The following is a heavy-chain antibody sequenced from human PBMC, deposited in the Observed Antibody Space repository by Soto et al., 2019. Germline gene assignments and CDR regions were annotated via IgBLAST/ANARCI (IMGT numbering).Heavy chain of an antibody. D-gene: IGHD6-19*01. CDR1: GYSFTNYW. Sequence: GESLKISCKGSGYSFTNYWITWVRQMPGKGLQWMGRIDPSDSYANYSPSFQGHVTISADKSISTAYLQWSSLKASDTAMYYCARLEYSNGWYYFDHWGQGTLVTVSS. V-gene: IGHV5-10-1*01. J-gene: IGHJ4*02. CDR2: IDPSDSYA. CDR3: ARLEYSNGWYYFDH.